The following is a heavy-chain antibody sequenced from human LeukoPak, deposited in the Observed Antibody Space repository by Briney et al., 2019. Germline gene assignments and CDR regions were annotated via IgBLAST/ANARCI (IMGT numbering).Heavy chain of an antibody. CDR3: ARHEKSSGWYYDY. J-gene: IGHJ4*02. CDR1: GGSISTYL. D-gene: IGHD6-19*01. Sequence: SETLSLTCTVSGGSISTYLWSWIRQPPGKGLDWIGYIYYSGSTNYNPSLKSRVTISVDTSRNQFSLKLSSVTAADTAVYYCARHEKSSGWYYDYWGQGTLVTVSS. CDR2: IYYSGST. V-gene: IGHV4-59*08.